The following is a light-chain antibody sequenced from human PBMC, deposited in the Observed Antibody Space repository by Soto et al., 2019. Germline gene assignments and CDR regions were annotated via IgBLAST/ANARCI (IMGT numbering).Light chain of an antibody. J-gene: IGLJ2*01. CDR1: SSNIGAGYD. Sequence: QPVLTQPPSVSGAPGQRVTISCTGSSSNIGAGYDVHWYQQLPGTAPKLLIYGNSNRPSGVPDRFSGSKSGTSASLAITGLQAEDEADYYCQSYDSSLSAVVFGGGTKRTVL. V-gene: IGLV1-40*01. CDR3: QSYDSSLSAVV. CDR2: GNS.